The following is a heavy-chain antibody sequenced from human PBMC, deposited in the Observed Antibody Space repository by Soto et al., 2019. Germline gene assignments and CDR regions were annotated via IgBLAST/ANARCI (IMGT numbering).Heavy chain of an antibody. D-gene: IGHD2-21*01. J-gene: IGHJ4*02. Sequence: GGSLRLSCAASGLTVSGKKYVAWVRQAPGKGLEWVSALYDVDGSFYSDSVKGRFTTSSDSSKTTVYLQMNDSFLLPSTGVFDFWGQGALGTVSS. CDR2: LYDVDGS. V-gene: IGHV3-66*02. CDR3: F. CDR1: GLTVSGKKY.